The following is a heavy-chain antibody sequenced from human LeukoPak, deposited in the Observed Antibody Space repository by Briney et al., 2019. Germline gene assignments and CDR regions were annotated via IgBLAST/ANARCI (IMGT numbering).Heavy chain of an antibody. Sequence: PSETLSLTCTVSGGSFTSGAYYWSWIRQHPGKGLEWIGYIYNSGRTYYNPSLKSRVTISVDTSKNQFSLKLSSVTAADTAVYYCARVGSLRLSHTFFDYWGQGTLVTVSS. CDR3: ARVGSLRLSHTFFDY. V-gene: IGHV4-31*03. J-gene: IGHJ4*02. CDR1: GGSFTSGAYY. CDR2: IYNSGRT. D-gene: IGHD5-18*01.